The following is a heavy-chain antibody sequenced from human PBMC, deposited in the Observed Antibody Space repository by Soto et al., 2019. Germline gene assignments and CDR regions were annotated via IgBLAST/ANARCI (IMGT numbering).Heavy chain of an antibody. CDR3: ARIPYDKSGTIFDY. CDR2: IYAGTIT. Sequence: EVQLVESGGGLIQPGGSLRLSCAVSGITVSSYYMSGVRQAAGKGLEWVSVIYAGTITYYADPVKGRFTIYRDNSKNTLNLEMNRLRVEDTAVYYCARIPYDKSGTIFDYWGQGTLVTVSS. V-gene: IGHV3-53*01. D-gene: IGHD3-22*01. CDR1: GITVSSYY. J-gene: IGHJ4*02.